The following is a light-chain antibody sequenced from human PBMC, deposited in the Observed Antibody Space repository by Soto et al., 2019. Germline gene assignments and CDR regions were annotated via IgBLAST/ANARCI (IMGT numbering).Light chain of an antibody. Sequence: DIQMTQSPSSLSASVGDRVTITCQASQDIRNYLNWYQQKPGKAPSLLIYDASNLRTGVPLRFSGSGSGTDFTLTISSLQPVDIATYYCQHYDHLPPLSFGGGTRLEIK. CDR1: QDIRNY. J-gene: IGKJ4*01. CDR2: DAS. V-gene: IGKV1-33*01. CDR3: QHYDHLPPLS.